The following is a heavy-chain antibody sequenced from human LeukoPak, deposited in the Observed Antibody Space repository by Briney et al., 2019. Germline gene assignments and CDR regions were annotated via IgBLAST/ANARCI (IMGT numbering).Heavy chain of an antibody. CDR2: ISHSGST. CDR3: ATYDSSGYYSLREFDY. Sequence: PSETLSLTCAVYGGSFSGYYWSWIRQPPGKGLEWIGEISHSGSTNYNPSLKSRVTISVDTSKNQFSLKLSSVTAADTAVYYCATYDSSGYYSLREFDYWGQGTLVTVSS. J-gene: IGHJ4*02. D-gene: IGHD3-22*01. V-gene: IGHV4-34*01. CDR1: GGSFSGYY.